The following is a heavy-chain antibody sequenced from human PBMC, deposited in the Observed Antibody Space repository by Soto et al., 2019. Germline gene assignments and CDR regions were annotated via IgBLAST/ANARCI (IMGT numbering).Heavy chain of an antibody. D-gene: IGHD5-18*01. J-gene: IGHJ4*02. Sequence: QVQLVQSGAEVKKPGSSVRVSCKASGGTFGNHAISWVRQAPGQGLEWLGGIIPVLGVGDNAQNFQGRVTITADASTSTAYLERSSLRSEDTALYYCAREAGYTYGYVFDYWGQGTLVTVSS. V-gene: IGHV1-69*01. CDR1: GGTFGNHA. CDR3: AREAGYTYGYVFDY. CDR2: IIPVLGVG.